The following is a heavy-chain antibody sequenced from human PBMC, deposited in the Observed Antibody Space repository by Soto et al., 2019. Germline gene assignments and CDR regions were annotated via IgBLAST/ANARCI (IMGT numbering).Heavy chain of an antibody. V-gene: IGHV3-33*01. CDR2: IWYDGSNK. J-gene: IGHJ6*03. CDR3: ARNKIPSSHCSSTSCYYSYYMDV. CDR1: GFTFSSYG. D-gene: IGHD2-2*01. Sequence: PGGSQRLSCAASGFTFSSYGVHWVRQAPGKGLEWVAVIWYDGSNKYYADSVKGRFTISRDNSKNTLYLQMNSLRAEDTAVYYCARNKIPSSHCSSTSCYYSYYMDVWGKGTTVTVSS.